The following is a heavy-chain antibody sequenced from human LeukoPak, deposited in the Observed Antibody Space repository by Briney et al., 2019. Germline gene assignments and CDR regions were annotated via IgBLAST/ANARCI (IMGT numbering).Heavy chain of an antibody. J-gene: IGHJ4*02. CDR1: GGSISTYY. CDR2: IYYSETT. V-gene: IGHV4-59*01. Sequence: SETLSLTCTVSGGSISTYYWSWIRQFPGQGLEWIGYIYYSETTNNNPPLKSRVTISVDTSKKQFSLRLSSVTAADTAVYYCAIGGTTPTFWGQGTLVTVSS. CDR3: AIGGTTPTF. D-gene: IGHD1/OR15-1a*01.